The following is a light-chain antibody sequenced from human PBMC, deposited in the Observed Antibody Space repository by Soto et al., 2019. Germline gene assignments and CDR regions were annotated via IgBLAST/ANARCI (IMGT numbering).Light chain of an antibody. Sequence: EIVLTQSPDTLSLSPGETATLSCRASQSITTNVAWYQHKPGQSPRLVVFSGYKRAPGVAARFSGSGSGTDFTLTISSLEPEDFAVYYCQQRNSWPRTFGPGTKVDI. CDR2: SGY. V-gene: IGKV3-11*01. CDR1: QSITTN. J-gene: IGKJ3*01. CDR3: QQRNSWPRT.